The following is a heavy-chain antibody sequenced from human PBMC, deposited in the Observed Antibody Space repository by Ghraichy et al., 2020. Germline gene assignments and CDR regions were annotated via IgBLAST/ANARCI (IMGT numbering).Heavy chain of an antibody. D-gene: IGHD1-1*01. CDR2: ISTFTIPI. J-gene: IGHJ5*02. CDR1: GYSFSNYA. V-gene: IGHV1-18*04. CDR3: ARAHVIGIPTGIGFSMWSDP. Sequence: ASVKVSCKTSGYSFSNYATAWVRQAPGQGLEWMGWISTFTIPIIYAPKFQGRVTLTTDTSTTTAFMELRNLRPDDTGVYFCARAHVIGIPTGIGFSMWSDPWGQGTLVTVSS.